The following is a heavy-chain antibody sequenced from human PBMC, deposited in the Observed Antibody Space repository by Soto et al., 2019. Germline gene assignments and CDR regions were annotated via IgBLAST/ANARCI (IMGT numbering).Heavy chain of an antibody. V-gene: IGHV2-5*01. CDR3: AHTWGLPFDY. D-gene: IGHD3-16*01. CDR1: GFSLRTTGGG. J-gene: IGHJ4*02. CDR2: IYWNDDK. Sequence: SGPTLVNPTQTLTLTCTYSGFSLRTTGGGVGWIRQPPGKALEWLGIIYWNDDKRYSPSLKSRFTLTSDISKSQVVLTMTNMDPVDTGTYYCAHTWGLPFDYWGQGTLVTVSS.